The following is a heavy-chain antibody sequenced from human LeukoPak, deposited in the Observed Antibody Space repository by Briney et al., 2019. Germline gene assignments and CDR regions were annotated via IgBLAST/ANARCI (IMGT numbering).Heavy chain of an antibody. D-gene: IGHD3-10*01. V-gene: IGHV1-18*01. Sequence: ASVKVSCKASGYTFTSYGISWVRQAPGQGLEWMGWISAYNGNTNYAQKIQGRVTMTTDTSTSTAYMELRSLRSDDTAVYYCARGHMVRGVITPYYYYYYGMDVWGQGTTVTVSS. CDR1: GYTFTSYG. CDR2: ISAYNGNT. CDR3: ARGHMVRGVITPYYYYYYGMDV. J-gene: IGHJ6*02.